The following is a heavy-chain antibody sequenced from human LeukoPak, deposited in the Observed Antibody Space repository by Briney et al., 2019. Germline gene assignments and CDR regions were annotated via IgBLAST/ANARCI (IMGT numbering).Heavy chain of an antibody. CDR1: GYSFTSYW. CDR3: ARHFSSSSSYYYYGMDV. V-gene: IGHV5-51*01. D-gene: IGHD6-6*01. Sequence: GESLKISCKGSGYSFTSYWIGWVRQMPGKGLEWMGIIYPGDSDTRYSPSFQGQVTISADKSISTAYLQWSGLKASDTAMYYCARHFSSSSSYYYYGMDVWGQGTTVTVSS. J-gene: IGHJ6*02. CDR2: IYPGDSDT.